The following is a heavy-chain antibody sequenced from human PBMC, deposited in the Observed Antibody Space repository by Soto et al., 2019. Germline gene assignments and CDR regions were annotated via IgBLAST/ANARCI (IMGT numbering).Heavy chain of an antibody. CDR2: ISESGGGT. CDR1: GFTVRSYG. J-gene: IGHJ4*02. Sequence: GGSRRLSWAASGFTVRSYGMSWVRQAPGKGLEWVSAISESGGGTYYADSVNGRFTISRDNSKNTLYLQMNSLRVEDTAVYYCAYMVGAPLGYFDYWGQGTLVTVSS. CDR3: AYMVGAPLGYFDY. D-gene: IGHD1-26*01. V-gene: IGHV3-23*01.